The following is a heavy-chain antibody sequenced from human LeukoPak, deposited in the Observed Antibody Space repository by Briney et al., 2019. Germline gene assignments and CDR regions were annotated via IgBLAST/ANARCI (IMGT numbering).Heavy chain of an antibody. D-gene: IGHD6-6*01. V-gene: IGHV4-34*01. Sequence: PSETLSLTCAVYGGSFSGYYWSWIRQPPGKGLEWIGEINHSGSTNYNPSLKSRVTISVDTSKNQFSLKLSSVTAADTAVYYCARGVFGSSFDYWGQGTLVTVSS. CDR2: INHSGST. J-gene: IGHJ4*02. CDR1: GGSFSGYY. CDR3: ARGVFGSSFDY.